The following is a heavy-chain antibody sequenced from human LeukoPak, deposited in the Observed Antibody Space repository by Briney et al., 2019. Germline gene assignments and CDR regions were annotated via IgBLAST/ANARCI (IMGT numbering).Heavy chain of an antibody. CDR3: ARDQSGFLEWPF. D-gene: IGHD3-3*01. Sequence: GGSLRLSCAASGFTFSSYSMNWVRQAPGKGLEWVSSISSSSSYIYYADSVKGRFTISRDNSKNTLYLQMNSLRAEDTAVYYCARDQSGFLEWPFWGQGTLVTVSS. CDR1: GFTFSSYS. J-gene: IGHJ4*02. CDR2: ISSSSSYI. V-gene: IGHV3-21*01.